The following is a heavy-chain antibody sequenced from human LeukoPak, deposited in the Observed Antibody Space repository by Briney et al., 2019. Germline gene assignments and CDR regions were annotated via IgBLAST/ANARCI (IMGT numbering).Heavy chain of an antibody. J-gene: IGHJ4*02. D-gene: IGHD4-17*01. CDR2: ISYDGSNK. CDR1: GFTFSSYA. Sequence: GGSLRLSCAASGFTFSSYAMHWVRQAPGKGLEWVAVISYDGSNKYYADSVKGRFTISRDNSKNTLYLQMNSLRAEDTAVYYCASTRDGDYATAPDYWGQGTLVTVSS. V-gene: IGHV3-30*04. CDR3: ASTRDGDYATAPDY.